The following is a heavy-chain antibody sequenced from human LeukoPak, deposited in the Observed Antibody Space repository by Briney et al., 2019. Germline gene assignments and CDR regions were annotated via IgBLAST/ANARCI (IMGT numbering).Heavy chain of an antibody. CDR3: AKDLRDSSGWCDYFDY. CDR1: GFTFSSYG. J-gene: IGHJ4*02. Sequence: PGGSLRLSCAASGFTFSSYGMHWVRQAPGKGLEWVAVISYDGSNKYYADSVKGRFTISRDNSKNTLYLQMNSLRAEDTAVYYCAKDLRDSSGWCDYFDYWGQGTLVTVSS. V-gene: IGHV3-30*18. D-gene: IGHD6-19*01. CDR2: ISYDGSNK.